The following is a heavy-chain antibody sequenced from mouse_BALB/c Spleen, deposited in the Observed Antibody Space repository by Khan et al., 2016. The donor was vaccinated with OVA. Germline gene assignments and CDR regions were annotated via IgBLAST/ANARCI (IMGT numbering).Heavy chain of an antibody. V-gene: IGHV1S135*01. CDR1: GYSFSTYY. D-gene: IGHD1-1*01. CDR2: IDPFNGGT. J-gene: IGHJ3*01. Sequence: VQLQQSGPELMKPGASVKISCKASGYSFSTYYIHWVTRSHGKTLEWIGYIDPFNGGTTYNQKFKGKATLTVDKSSSTAYMHLTSLTSEDSAVYYCARHGSTSWFAYWGLGTLVTVSA. CDR3: ARHGSTSWFAY.